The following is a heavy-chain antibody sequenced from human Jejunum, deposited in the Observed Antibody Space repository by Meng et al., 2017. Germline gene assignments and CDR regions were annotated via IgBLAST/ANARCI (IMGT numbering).Heavy chain of an antibody. Sequence: GESLRLSCAASGFKFSDPYMDWVRQAPGKGLEWVGRIKNKRDSYTADYAASVKGRFTISRDDSENSLFLQMNSLKTEDTAVYYCARDWFASLADWGQGTLVTVSS. V-gene: IGHV3-72*01. CDR2: IKNKRDSYTA. D-gene: IGHD3-10*01. J-gene: IGHJ4*02. CDR1: GFKFSDPY. CDR3: ARDWFASLAD.